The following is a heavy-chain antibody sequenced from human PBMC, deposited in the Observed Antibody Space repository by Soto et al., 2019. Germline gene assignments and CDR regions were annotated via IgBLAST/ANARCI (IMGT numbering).Heavy chain of an antibody. CDR2: ISATGTYT. J-gene: IGHJ5*02. D-gene: IGHD6-6*01. CDR1: GFTFSTCS. CDR3: TTEYNSRQDLNH. V-gene: IGHV3-21*01. Sequence: EGQLVESGGGLVEPGGSLRLSCATSGFTFSTCSMNWVRQAPGKWLEWVSSISATGTYTFYADSLKGRFTISRDNARNSLFLQMNSLRVEDTALYYCTTEYNSRQDLNHWGQGALVTVSS.